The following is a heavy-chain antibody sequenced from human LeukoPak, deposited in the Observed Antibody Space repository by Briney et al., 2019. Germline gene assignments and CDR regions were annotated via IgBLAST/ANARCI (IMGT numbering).Heavy chain of an antibody. CDR1: GFTFSNYG. CDR3: AKDSLRTVPKAAFDY. V-gene: IGHV3-23*01. CDR2: ISSSGGNT. D-gene: IGHD2-2*01. Sequence: PGGSLRLSCAASGFTFSNYGMSWVRQAPGKGLEWVSGISSSGGNTYYADSVKGRFTISRDNPKNTLSLQRNSLRAEDRAVYYCAKDSLRTVPKAAFDYWGQGILVTVSS. J-gene: IGHJ4*02.